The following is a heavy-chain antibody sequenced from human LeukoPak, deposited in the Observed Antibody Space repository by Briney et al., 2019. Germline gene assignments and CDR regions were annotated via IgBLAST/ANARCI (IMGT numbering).Heavy chain of an antibody. D-gene: IGHD3-10*01. CDR1: GFTFSAYS. J-gene: IGHJ4*02. Sequence: GGSLRLSCAASGFTFSAYSVHWVRQAPGKGLEWVSSISSSSTYIYYADSVKGRFTISRDNAKNSLYLQMNSLRAEDTAVYYCARVYYGSGSYFYDYWGQGTLVTVSS. CDR3: ARVYYGSGSYFYDY. CDR2: ISSSSTYI. V-gene: IGHV3-21*01.